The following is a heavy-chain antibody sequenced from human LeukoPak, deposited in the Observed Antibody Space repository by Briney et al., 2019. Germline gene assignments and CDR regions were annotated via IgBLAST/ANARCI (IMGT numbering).Heavy chain of an antibody. D-gene: IGHD1-1*01. J-gene: IGHJ4*02. V-gene: IGHV4-4*02. Sequence: SGTLSLTCAVSGGSISCNNWWGWVRQPPGKGLEWIGEIYHSGSPNYNPSLKSRVTISVDKSRNHFSLNLSSVTAADTAVYYCARVNINNWHSCDYWGQGTLVTVSS. CDR1: GGSISCNNW. CDR3: ARVNINNWHSCDY. CDR2: IYHSGSP.